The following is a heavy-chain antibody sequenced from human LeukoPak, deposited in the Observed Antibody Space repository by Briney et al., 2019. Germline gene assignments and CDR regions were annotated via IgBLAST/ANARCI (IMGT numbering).Heavy chain of an antibody. Sequence: GGSLRLSCAASGFSFSSYYMSWVRQAPGKGLEWVANIQKDGSEKYFVDSVRGRFSISRDNVKNSVYLQMNSLTGEDTAVYYCARGEAGTGGYWGQGTLVTVSS. J-gene: IGHJ4*02. CDR3: ARGEAGTGGY. D-gene: IGHD1-1*01. V-gene: IGHV3-7*01. CDR2: IQKDGSEK. CDR1: GFSFSSYY.